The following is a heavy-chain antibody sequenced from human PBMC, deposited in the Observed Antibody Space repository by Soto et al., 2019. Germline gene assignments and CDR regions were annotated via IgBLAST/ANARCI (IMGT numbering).Heavy chain of an antibody. Sequence: QVTLKESGPPLVKPTQTLTLTCTFSGFSLSITGVGVGWIRQPPGKALEWLAVIYWDDDKRYIPSLKNRLTITKDTYKNQVVRTLTDMDPVDTATYYCAHRRVSNGFDYWGQGTLVTVSS. CDR3: AHRRVSNGFDY. J-gene: IGHJ4*02. CDR2: IYWDDDK. V-gene: IGHV2-5*02. CDR1: GFSLSITGVG. D-gene: IGHD2-8*01.